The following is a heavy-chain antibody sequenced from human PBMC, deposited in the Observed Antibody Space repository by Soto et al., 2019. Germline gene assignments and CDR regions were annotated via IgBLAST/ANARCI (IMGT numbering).Heavy chain of an antibody. V-gene: IGHV1-18*01. D-gene: IGHD6-19*01. CDR3: ARAVAVAADFDY. CDR2: ISAGNGNT. Sequence: GASVKVSCKASGYTFTSYGISWVRQAPGQGLEWMGWISAGNGNTKYSQKFQGRVTITRDTSASTAYMELSSLRSEDTAVYYCARAVAVAADFDYWGQGTLVNVS. CDR1: GYTFTSYG. J-gene: IGHJ4*02.